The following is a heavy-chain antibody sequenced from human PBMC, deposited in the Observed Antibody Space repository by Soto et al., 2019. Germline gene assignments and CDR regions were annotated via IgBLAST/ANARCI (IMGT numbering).Heavy chain of an antibody. Sequence: QVQLQESGPGLLKPTQTLSLTCTVSGDSVYSRPHSWTWIRQLPDRSLEYIGYIFYSGTTSYNPSLKDRVTISLDTSKNQFYLSLTSVTAADTAVYYCAGPTSYFEYWGQGTLVNVSS. CDR2: IFYSGTT. CDR1: GDSVYSRPHS. J-gene: IGHJ4*02. CDR3: AGPTSYFEY. V-gene: IGHV4-31*03.